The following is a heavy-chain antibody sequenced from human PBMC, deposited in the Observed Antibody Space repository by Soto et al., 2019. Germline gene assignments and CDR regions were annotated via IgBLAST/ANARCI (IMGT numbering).Heavy chain of an antibody. D-gene: IGHD1-1*01. CDR3: ATLTWKPTYYYYGMDV. CDR1: GYTLTELS. CDR2: FDPEDGET. J-gene: IGHJ6*02. Sequence: ASVKVSCKVSGYTLTELSMHWVRQAPGKGLEWMGGFDPEDGETIYAQKFQGRVTMTEDTSTDTAYMELSSLRSEDTAVYYCATLTWKPTYYYYGMDVWGQGTTVTVSS. V-gene: IGHV1-24*01.